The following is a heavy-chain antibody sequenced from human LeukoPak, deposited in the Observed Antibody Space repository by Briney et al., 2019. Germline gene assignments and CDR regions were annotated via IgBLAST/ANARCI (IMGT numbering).Heavy chain of an antibody. Sequence: SETLSLTCAVSGYSISSGYYWGWIRQPPGKGLEWIGSIYHSGSTYYNPSLKSRVTISVDTSKNQFSLKLGSVTAADTAVYYCARVGNYMDVWGKGTTVTVSS. J-gene: IGHJ6*03. CDR2: IYHSGST. CDR3: ARVGNYMDV. V-gene: IGHV4-38-2*01. CDR1: GYSISSGYY.